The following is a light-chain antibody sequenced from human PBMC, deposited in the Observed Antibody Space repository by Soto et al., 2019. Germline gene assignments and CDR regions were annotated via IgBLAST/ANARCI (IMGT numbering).Light chain of an antibody. Sequence: DIQITHSPSSLSASVVDRVTITCLASQSISSYLNWYQQKPGKAPKLLIYAASSLQSGVPSRFSGRGSGTEFTLTISSLQPEDFGTYYCQQANSTPPWTFGQGAKVDIK. J-gene: IGKJ1*01. CDR3: QQANSTPPWT. CDR2: AAS. CDR1: QSISSY. V-gene: IGKV1-39*01.